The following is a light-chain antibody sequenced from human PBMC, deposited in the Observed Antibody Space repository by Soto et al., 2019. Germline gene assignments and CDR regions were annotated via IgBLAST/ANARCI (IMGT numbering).Light chain of an antibody. CDR3: QKYNSAPRT. V-gene: IGKV1-27*01. CDR1: QGISNY. Sequence: DIEITQSPSSLSASVGDRVTITCRASQGISNYLAWYQQKPGKVPKLLIYASSTLQSGVPSRFSGSGSGTDFTLTISSLQPEDVATYYCQKYNSAPRTFGQGTKVDIK. CDR2: ASS. J-gene: IGKJ1*01.